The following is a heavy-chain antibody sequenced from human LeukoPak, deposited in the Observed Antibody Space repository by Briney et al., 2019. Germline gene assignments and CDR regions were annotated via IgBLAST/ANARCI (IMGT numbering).Heavy chain of an antibody. CDR3: ARARRYSSSSPFDY. CDR2: ISSSSSYI. J-gene: IGHJ4*02. Sequence: GGSLRLSCAASGFTFSSYSMNWVRQAPGKGLEWVSSISSSSSYIYYADSVKGRFTISRDNAKNSLYLQMKSLRAEDTAVYYCARARRYSSSSPFDYWGQGTLVTVSS. D-gene: IGHD6-6*01. CDR1: GFTFSSYS. V-gene: IGHV3-21*01.